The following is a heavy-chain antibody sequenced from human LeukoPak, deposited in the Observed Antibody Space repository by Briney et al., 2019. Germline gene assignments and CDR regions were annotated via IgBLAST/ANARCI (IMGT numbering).Heavy chain of an antibody. CDR1: GYSFTSYW. J-gene: IGHJ5*02. CDR2: IYPGDSDT. D-gene: IGHD6-19*01. Sequence: RGESLKISCKGSGYSFTSYWIGWVRQMPGKGLEWMGIIYPGDSDTRYSPSFQGQVTISADKSISTAYLQWSSLKASDTAMYYCASLIPSGYSSGWRGWFDPWGQGTLVTVSS. CDR3: ASLIPSGYSSGWRGWFDP. V-gene: IGHV5-51*01.